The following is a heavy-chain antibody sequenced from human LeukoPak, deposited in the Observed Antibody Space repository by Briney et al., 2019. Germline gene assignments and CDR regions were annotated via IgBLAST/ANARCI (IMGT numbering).Heavy chain of an antibody. V-gene: IGHV4-59*01. CDR3: ASREIVGASTFAY. J-gene: IGHJ4*02. D-gene: IGHD1-26*01. CDR1: GGSICSYY. CDR2: IYYSGST. Sequence: PSETLSLTCTVSGGSICSYYWSWIRQPPGKGLEWIGYIYYSGSTNYNPSLKSRVTISVDTSKNQFSLKLSSVTAADTAVYYCASREIVGASTFAYWGQGTLVTVSS.